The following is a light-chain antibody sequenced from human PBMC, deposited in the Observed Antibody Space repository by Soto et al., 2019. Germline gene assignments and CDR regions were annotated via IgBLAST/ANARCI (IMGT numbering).Light chain of an antibody. Sequence: AIQLTQSPSSLSASVGDRVTITCRASQGISSALAWYQQKPGKAPKLLIYDASSSESGVTSRFSGSGSGTDFTLTISSLQPEDFATYYCKQFNSYPYTFGQGTKLEIK. CDR3: KQFNSYPYT. CDR1: QGISSA. CDR2: DAS. J-gene: IGKJ2*01. V-gene: IGKV1-13*02.